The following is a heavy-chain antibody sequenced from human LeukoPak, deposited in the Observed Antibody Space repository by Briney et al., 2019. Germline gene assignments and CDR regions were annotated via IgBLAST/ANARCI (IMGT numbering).Heavy chain of an antibody. D-gene: IGHD3-9*01. CDR1: GFTFSSYS. Sequence: GGSLRPSCAPSGFTFSSYSMNWVRQAPGKGLEWVSYISRSSRTTYYADPVKGRFTISRDNAKNSLYLQMNSLRDEDTAVYYCARDYDILTGYSRFDPWGQGTLVTVSS. V-gene: IGHV3-48*02. CDR2: ISRSSRTT. J-gene: IGHJ5*02. CDR3: ARDYDILTGYSRFDP.